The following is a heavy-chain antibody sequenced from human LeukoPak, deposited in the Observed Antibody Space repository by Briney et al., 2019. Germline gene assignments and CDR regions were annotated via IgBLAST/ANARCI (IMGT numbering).Heavy chain of an antibody. CDR2: IYYSGST. CDR3: ARVSYVVWWFDP. D-gene: IGHD3-16*01. V-gene: IGHV4-31*03. CDR1: GGFISSGGYY. Sequence: SQTLSLTCTVSGGFISSGGYYWSWIRQHPGKGLEWIGYIYYSGSTYYNPSLKSRVTILVDTSKNQFSLKLSSVTAADTAVYYCARVSYVVWWFDPWGQGTLVTVSS. J-gene: IGHJ5*02.